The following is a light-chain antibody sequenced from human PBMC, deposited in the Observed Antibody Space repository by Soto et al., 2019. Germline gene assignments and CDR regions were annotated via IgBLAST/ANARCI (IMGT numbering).Light chain of an antibody. CDR3: QQYGSSSIT. CDR1: QGISNL. Sequence: DIQMTQSPSSLSAFVGDRVTITCRASQGISNLLAWYQQKPGKAPKVLIYAASTLQSGVPSRFSGSGSGTDFTLTISRLEPEDFAVYYCQQYGSSSITFGQGTRLEIK. J-gene: IGKJ5*01. CDR2: AAS. V-gene: IGKV1-9*01.